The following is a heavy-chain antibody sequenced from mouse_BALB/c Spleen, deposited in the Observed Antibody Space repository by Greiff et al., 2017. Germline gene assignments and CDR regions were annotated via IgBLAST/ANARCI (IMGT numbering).Heavy chain of an antibody. D-gene: IGHD2-14*01. Sequence: EVKVVESGGGLVQPGESLKLSCESNEYEFPSHDMSWVLKTPEKRLELVAAINSDGGSTYYPDTMERRFIISRDNTKKTLYLQMSSLRSEDTALYYCARAYYRSAWFAYWGQGTLVTVSA. CDR1: EYEFPSHD. V-gene: IGHV5-2*01. CDR3: ARAYYRSAWFAY. CDR2: INSDGGST. J-gene: IGHJ3*01.